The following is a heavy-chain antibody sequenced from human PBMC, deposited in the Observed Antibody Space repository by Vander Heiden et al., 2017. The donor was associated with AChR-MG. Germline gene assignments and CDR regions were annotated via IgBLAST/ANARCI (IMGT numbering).Heavy chain of an antibody. Sequence: VHLAEPGGGLVQPVRSLSLPNAATGFTYSYHSLKWVRPAPGKGLEWVGRIRKKTNSYTTEYAASVKGRFTISRDDSKNAMYLQLNSLNTEDTAVYYCGRVSIIAVAGIDYYGMDVWGQGTTVTVSS. CDR2: IRKKTNSYTT. V-gene: IGHV3-72*01. CDR3: GRVSIIAVAGIDYYGMDV. D-gene: IGHD6-19*01. J-gene: IGHJ6*02. CDR1: GFTYSYHS.